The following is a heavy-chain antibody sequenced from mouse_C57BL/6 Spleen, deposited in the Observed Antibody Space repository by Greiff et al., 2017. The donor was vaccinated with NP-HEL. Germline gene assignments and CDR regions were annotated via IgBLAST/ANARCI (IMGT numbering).Heavy chain of an antibody. CDR1: GYSFTGYY. CDR3: ARRNWSYAMDY. Sequence: VQLQQSGPELVKPGASVKISCKASGYSFTGYYMNWVKQSPEKSLEWIGEINPSTGGTTYNQKFKAKATLTVDKSSSTAYMQLKSLTSEDSAVYYCARRNWSYAMDYWGQGTSVTVSS. D-gene: IGHD4-1*01. V-gene: IGHV1-42*01. CDR2: INPSTGGT. J-gene: IGHJ4*01.